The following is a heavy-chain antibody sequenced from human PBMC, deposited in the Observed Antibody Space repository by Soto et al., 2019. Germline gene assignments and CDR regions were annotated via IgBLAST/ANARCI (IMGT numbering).Heavy chain of an antibody. J-gene: IGHJ4*02. CDR2: IYYSGST. CDR1: GGSISSYH. Sequence: PSETLSLTCTVSGGSISSYHWSWIRQTPGKGLEWIGSIYYSGSTYYNPSLKSRVTISVDTSKNQFSLKLSSVTAADTAVYYCARHRGHYGGNIVYWGQGTLVTVSS. V-gene: IGHV4-39*01. CDR3: ARHRGHYGGNIVY. D-gene: IGHD4-17*01.